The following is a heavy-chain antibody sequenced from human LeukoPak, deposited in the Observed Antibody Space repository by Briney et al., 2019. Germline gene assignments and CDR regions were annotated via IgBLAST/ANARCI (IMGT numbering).Heavy chain of an antibody. V-gene: IGHV4-59*01. J-gene: IGHJ4*02. Sequence: SETLSLTCSVSGGSISHYYFSWIRQPPGKGLEWIGYIFYNGSTYFNPSLKKRLTMSVDTSQKEFSLKLSSVTAADTAVYYCAGPRSYSSSWYYFDYWGQGTLVTVSS. CDR3: AGPRSYSSSWYYFDY. D-gene: IGHD6-13*01. CDR2: IFYNGST. CDR1: GGSISHYY.